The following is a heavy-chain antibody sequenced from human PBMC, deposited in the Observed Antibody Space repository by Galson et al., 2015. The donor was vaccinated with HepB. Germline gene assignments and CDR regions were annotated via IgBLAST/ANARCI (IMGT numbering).Heavy chain of an antibody. Sequence: SVKVSCKASGGTFSSYGISWVRQAPGQGLEWMGGIIPMFGTANYAQKFQGRVTITADESTSTAHMELSSLRSEDTAVYYCARAGIRAGGAYYYYGMDVWGQVTTVTVSS. V-gene: IGHV1-69*13. CDR2: IIPMFGTA. J-gene: IGHJ6*02. CDR1: GGTFSSYG. CDR3: ARAGIRAGGAYYYYGMDV. D-gene: IGHD6-13*01.